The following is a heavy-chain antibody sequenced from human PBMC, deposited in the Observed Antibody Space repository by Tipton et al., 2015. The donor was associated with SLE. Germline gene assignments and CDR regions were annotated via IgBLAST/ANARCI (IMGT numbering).Heavy chain of an antibody. CDR1: GGSISSGSYY. J-gene: IGHJ1*01. Sequence: TLSLTCTVSGGSISSGSYYWSWIRQPAGKGLEWIGRIYTSGSTNYNPSLNSRVTISVDTSKNQFSLKLSSVTAADTAVYYCAGASSEYFQHWGQGTLVTVSS. CDR2: IYTSGST. V-gene: IGHV4-61*02. CDR3: AGASSEYFQH. D-gene: IGHD2-15*01.